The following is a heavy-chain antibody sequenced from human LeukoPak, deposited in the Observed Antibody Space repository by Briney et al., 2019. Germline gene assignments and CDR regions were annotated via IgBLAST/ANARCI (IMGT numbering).Heavy chain of an antibody. CDR3: ARGHWGLDY. V-gene: IGHV3-48*03. CDR2: IYNGGDTI. Sequence: GGSLRLSCSASGFSFSTDGMSWVRQAPGKGLETVSYIYNGGDTIYYADSVRGRFTISRDNAESSLYLQMNSLRAEDTAVYYCARGHWGLDYWGRGTLVTVSS. D-gene: IGHD7-27*01. CDR1: GFSFSTDG. J-gene: IGHJ4*02.